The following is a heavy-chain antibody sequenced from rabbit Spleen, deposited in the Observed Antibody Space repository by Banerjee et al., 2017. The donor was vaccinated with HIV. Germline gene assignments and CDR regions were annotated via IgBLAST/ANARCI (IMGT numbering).Heavy chain of an antibody. Sequence: QSVEESAGGLVQPGGSLKLSCKASGFTLSSYYMNWVRQAPGKGLEWIACIAGGTSAFTYSATWAKGRFTCSKTSSTTVTLQMTSLTAADTATYFCARDAGSSFSSYGMDLWGPGTLVTVS. D-gene: IGHD8-1*01. V-gene: IGHV1S40*01. CDR1: GFTLSSYY. CDR3: ARDAGSSFSSYGMDL. CDR2: IAGGTSAFT. J-gene: IGHJ6*01.